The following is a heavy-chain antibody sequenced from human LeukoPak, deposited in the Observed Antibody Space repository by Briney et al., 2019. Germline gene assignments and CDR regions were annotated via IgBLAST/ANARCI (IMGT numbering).Heavy chain of an antibody. CDR1: GYTLTELS. CDR2: FDPEDGET. D-gene: IGHD1-26*01. CDR3: ATLGATVDY. Sequence: ASVKVSCKVSGYTLTELSMHWVRQAPGKGLEWMGGFDPEDGETIYAQKFQGRVTTTEDTSTDTAYMELSSLRSEDTAVYYCATLGATVDYWGQGTLVTVSS. V-gene: IGHV1-24*01. J-gene: IGHJ4*02.